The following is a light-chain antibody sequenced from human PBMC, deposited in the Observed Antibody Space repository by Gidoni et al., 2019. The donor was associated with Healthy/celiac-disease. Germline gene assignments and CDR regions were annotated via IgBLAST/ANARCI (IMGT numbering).Light chain of an antibody. CDR2: QDS. CDR1: KLGDKY. CDR3: QAWDSTNYV. J-gene: IGLJ1*01. V-gene: IGLV3-1*01. Sequence: SYELTQPPSVSVSPGPTASITCSGDKLGDKYACWYQQKPGQSPVLVIYQDSKRPSGNPERFSGSNSGNTATLTISGTQAMDEADYYCQAWDSTNYVFGTGTKVTVL.